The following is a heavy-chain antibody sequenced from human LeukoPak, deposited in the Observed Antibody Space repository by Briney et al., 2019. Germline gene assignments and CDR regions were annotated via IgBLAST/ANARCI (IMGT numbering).Heavy chain of an antibody. CDR2: IHPKSGGT. Sequence: GASVKVSCKASGFTFTDYYIHWVRQAPGQGLEWMGSIHPKSGGTKYAQKFQGRVTVTRDTSISAAYMELSRLTSDDTAVYCCARDPPAAGSTEFDFWGQGTLVTVSS. CDR3: ARDPPAAGSTEFDF. V-gene: IGHV1-2*02. CDR1: GFTFTDYY. D-gene: IGHD6-13*01. J-gene: IGHJ4*02.